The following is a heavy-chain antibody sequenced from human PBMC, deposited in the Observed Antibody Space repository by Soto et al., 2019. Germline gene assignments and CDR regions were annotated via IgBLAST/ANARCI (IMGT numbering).Heavy chain of an antibody. CDR2: LYSSGRA. J-gene: IGHJ2*01. Sequence: QVQLQESGPGLVKTSETLSLTCTVSGVSISPYYWTWIRQHAGKGLEWIGHLYSSGRATYNPSLKNRVTMSGFRDPFSLTLKSVTAADTAVYYCARHFDVNTALDYYYFALWGRGALVTVSS. V-gene: IGHV4-4*07. CDR1: GVSISPYY. CDR3: ARHFDVNTALDYYYFAL. D-gene: IGHD5-18*01.